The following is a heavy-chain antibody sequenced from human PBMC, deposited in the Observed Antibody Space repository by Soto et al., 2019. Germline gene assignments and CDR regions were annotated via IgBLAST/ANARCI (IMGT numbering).Heavy chain of an antibody. D-gene: IGHD2-8*01. CDR1: GDSVSSNSAA. CDR2: TYYRSKWYN. CDR3: ARDCTNGVCYPSYHYGMDV. Sequence: SQTLSLTCAISGDSVSSNSAAWNWIRQSPSRGLEWLGRTYYRSKWYNDYAVSVKSRITINPDTSKNQFSLQLNSVTPEDTAVYYCARDCTNGVCYPSYHYGMDVWGQGTTVTVSS. J-gene: IGHJ6*02. V-gene: IGHV6-1*01.